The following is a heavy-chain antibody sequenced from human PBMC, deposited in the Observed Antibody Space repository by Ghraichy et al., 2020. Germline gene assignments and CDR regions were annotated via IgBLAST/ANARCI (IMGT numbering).Heavy chain of an antibody. CDR2: IRSKTYGGTA. Sequence: GESLNISCTASGFTFGDYAMSWFRQAPGKGLEWVSFIRSKTYGGTAEYTASVKGRFTVSRDDSRSVAYLQMNSLRTEDTAVYYCNRAYFDFWSGDPLDFWGHGTLVTVSS. CDR1: GFTFGDYA. J-gene: IGHJ4*01. V-gene: IGHV3-49*01. D-gene: IGHD3-3*01. CDR3: NRAYFDFWSGDPLDF.